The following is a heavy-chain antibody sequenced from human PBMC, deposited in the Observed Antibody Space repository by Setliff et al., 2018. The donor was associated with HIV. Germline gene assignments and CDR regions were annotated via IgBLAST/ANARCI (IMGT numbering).Heavy chain of an antibody. J-gene: IGHJ4*02. CDR1: GGSISSYY. Sequence: SETLSLTCSVSGGSISSYYWNWIRQPAGKGLEWIGRMYSSGTTNYNPSLKSRVIMSVDTSKSQFSLNLTSVTAADTAVYYCAREGSSISPIPLWGQGTMVTVSS. CDR2: MYSSGTT. CDR3: AREGSSISPIPL. D-gene: IGHD2-2*01. V-gene: IGHV4-4*07.